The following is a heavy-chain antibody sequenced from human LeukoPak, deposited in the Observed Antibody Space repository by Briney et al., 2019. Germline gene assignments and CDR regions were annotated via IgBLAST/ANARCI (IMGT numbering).Heavy chain of an antibody. CDR2: ISWNSGSI. V-gene: IGHV3-9*01. J-gene: IGHJ4*02. D-gene: IGHD3-22*01. Sequence: GGSLRLSCAASGFTFDDYAMHWVRQAPGKGLEWVSGISWNSGSIGYADSVKGRFTISRDNAKNSLYLQMNSLRAEDTALYYCAKDRRRDYYDSSGSLDYWGQGTLVTVSS. CDR1: GFTFDDYA. CDR3: AKDRRRDYYDSSGSLDY.